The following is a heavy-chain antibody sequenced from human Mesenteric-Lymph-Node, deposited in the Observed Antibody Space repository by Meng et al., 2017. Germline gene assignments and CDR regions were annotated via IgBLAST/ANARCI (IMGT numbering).Heavy chain of an antibody. CDR2: FHPEDGET. V-gene: IGHV1-24*01. CDR1: GYSLSELS. CDR3: ARYRNTWYNWFDP. D-gene: IGHD6-13*01. Sequence: ASVKVSCKVSGYSLSELSMHWVRQAPGIGLEWMGGFHPEDGETIYAQKFQGRVTMTEDTSTDTAYMEPSSLRSDDTAVYYCARYRNTWYNWFDPWGQETLVTVSS. J-gene: IGHJ5*02.